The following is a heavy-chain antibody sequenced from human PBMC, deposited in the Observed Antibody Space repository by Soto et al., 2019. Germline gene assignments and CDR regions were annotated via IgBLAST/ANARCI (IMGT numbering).Heavy chain of an antibody. CDR3: ANRVEFGELLNTFDY. D-gene: IGHD3-10*01. CDR2: ISGSGGST. V-gene: IGHV3-23*01. Sequence: GGPLRLSWTASGFTFSNYWMSWVRQAPGKGLEWVSAISGSGGSTYYADSVKGRFTISRDNSKNTLYLQMNSLRAEDTAVYYCANRVEFGELLNTFDYWGQGTLVTVSS. J-gene: IGHJ4*02. CDR1: GFTFSNYW.